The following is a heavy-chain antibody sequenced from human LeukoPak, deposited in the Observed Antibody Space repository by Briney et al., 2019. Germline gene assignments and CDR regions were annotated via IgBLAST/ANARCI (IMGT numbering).Heavy chain of an antibody. CDR1: GGSFSGYH. J-gene: IGHJ6*03. CDR3: ARGRHDITMIVVVMTSVSYYLDL. CDR2: INPSGST. Sequence: SETLSLTCAVYGGSFSGYHWTWIRQSPGKGLEWIGDINPSGSTYYNPSLKSRLTISVDTSKNPFSLKLRSVTAADTAVYYCARGRHDITMIVVVMTSVSYYLDLWGKGTTVTVS. V-gene: IGHV4-34*01. D-gene: IGHD3-22*01.